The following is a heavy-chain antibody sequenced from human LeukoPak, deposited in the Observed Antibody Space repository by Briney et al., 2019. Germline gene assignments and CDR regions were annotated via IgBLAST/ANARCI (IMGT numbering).Heavy chain of an antibody. J-gene: IGHJ4*02. D-gene: IGHD6-13*01. Sequence: PSGTLSLTCTVSGGSINSYFWSWIRQSPAKDPECIGYIYNSGSTNYNPSLKSRVTISVDTSKNQFSLKLSSVATADTAVYYCAASIAADGTLDYWGQGTLVTVSS. CDR2: IYNSGST. CDR1: GGSINSYF. V-gene: IGHV4-59*01. CDR3: AASIAADGTLDY.